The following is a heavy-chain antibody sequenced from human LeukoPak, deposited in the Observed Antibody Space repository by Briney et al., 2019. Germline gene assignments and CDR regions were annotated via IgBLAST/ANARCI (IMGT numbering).Heavy chain of an antibody. CDR3: AKSLVRWAFDY. J-gene: IGHJ4*02. D-gene: IGHD4-23*01. V-gene: IGHV3-23*01. CDR2: LTSDGAST. Sequence: GGSLRLSCAASGFTFTSYAMNWVRQAPGKGLEWVSSLTSDGASTRYADSVKGRFTISRDNSKNTLYLQMNYLRAEDTALYFCAKSLVRWAFDYWGQGSLVTVSS. CDR1: GFTFTSYA.